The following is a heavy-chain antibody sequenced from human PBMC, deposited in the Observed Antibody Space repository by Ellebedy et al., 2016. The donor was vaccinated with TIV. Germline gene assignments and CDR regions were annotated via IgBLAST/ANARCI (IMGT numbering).Heavy chain of an antibody. CDR2: ISTSGSEI. CDR1: GFTFKDYY. D-gene: IGHD2-2*01. J-gene: IGHJ4*02. V-gene: IGHV3-11*04. CDR3: ARMIVAVGLFDY. Sequence: GESLKISCAASGFTFKDYYLSWIRQAPGKGLEWLSYISTSGSEISYADSVKGRFTISRDNAKNSLYLHMNSLRAEDMAVYYCARMIVAVGLFDYWGQGTLVTVSS.